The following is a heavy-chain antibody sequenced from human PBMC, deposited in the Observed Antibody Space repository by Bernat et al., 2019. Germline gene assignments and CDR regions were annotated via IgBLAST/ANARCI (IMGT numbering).Heavy chain of an antibody. V-gene: IGHV1-24*01. CDR1: GYTLTELS. J-gene: IGHJ3*02. CDR3: ATRSRDIVVVVALVAFDI. Sequence: QVQLVQSGAEVKKPGASVKVSCKVSGYTLTELSMHWVRQAPGKGLEWMGGFDPEDGETIYAQKFQGRVTMTEDTSTDTAYMELSSLRSEDTAVYYCATRSRDIVVVVALVAFDIWGQGTTVTVSS. CDR2: FDPEDGET. D-gene: IGHD2-15*01.